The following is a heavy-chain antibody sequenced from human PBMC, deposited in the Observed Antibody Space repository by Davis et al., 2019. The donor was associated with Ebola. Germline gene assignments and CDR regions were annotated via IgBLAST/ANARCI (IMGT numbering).Heavy chain of an antibody. V-gene: IGHV1-2*06. Sequence: ASVKVSCTASCYIFIDYSIHCMRHAAGQGLEWLVRVILKTGATNYAQKFQGRVTMTRDTSISTVYMELSSLRYDDTADYYCARGHNYAHEYWGQGTLVTVSS. CDR1: CYIFIDYS. J-gene: IGHJ4*02. CDR2: VILKTGAT. CDR3: ARGHNYAHEY. D-gene: IGHD4-11*01.